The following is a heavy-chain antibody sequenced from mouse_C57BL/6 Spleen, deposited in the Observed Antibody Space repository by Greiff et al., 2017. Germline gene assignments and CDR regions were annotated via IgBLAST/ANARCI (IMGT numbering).Heavy chain of an antibody. Sequence: VQLQQSGPGLVQPSQSLSITCTVSGFSLTSYGVHWVRQSPGKGLEWLGVIWRGGSTDYNAAFMSRLSITKDNSKSQVSFKMNSLQADDTAIYYCAKSFYDDGYYAMDYWGQGTSVTVSS. V-gene: IGHV2-5*01. CDR2: IWRGGST. D-gene: IGHD2-12*01. J-gene: IGHJ4*01. CDR1: GFSLTSYG. CDR3: AKSFYDDGYYAMDY.